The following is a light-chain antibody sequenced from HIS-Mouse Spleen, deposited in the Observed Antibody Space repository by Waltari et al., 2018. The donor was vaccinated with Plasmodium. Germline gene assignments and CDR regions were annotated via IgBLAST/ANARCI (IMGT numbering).Light chain of an antibody. Sequence: QSALTRPASVSGSPGQSITISCTGTSSDVGSYNLVSWYQQHPGKAPKLMIYEGSKRASGVPNRFSGSKSGNTASLTISGLQAEDEADYYCCSYAGSRVFGGGTKLTVL. CDR3: CSYAGSRV. V-gene: IGLV2-23*01. CDR2: EGS. J-gene: IGLJ2*01. CDR1: SSDVGSYNL.